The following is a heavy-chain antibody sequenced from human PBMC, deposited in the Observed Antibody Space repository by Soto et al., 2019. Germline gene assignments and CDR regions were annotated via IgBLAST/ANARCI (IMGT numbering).Heavy chain of an antibody. CDR2: ISYDGSNK. J-gene: IGHJ4*02. D-gene: IGHD3-3*01. Sequence: PGGSLRLSCAASGFTFSSYGMHWVRQAPGKGLEWVAVISYDGSNKYYADSVKGRFTISRDNSKNTLYLQMNSLRAEDTAVYYCAKGTFRFLEWSQIDYWGQGTLVTVSS. CDR1: GFTFSSYG. V-gene: IGHV3-30*18. CDR3: AKGTFRFLEWSQIDY.